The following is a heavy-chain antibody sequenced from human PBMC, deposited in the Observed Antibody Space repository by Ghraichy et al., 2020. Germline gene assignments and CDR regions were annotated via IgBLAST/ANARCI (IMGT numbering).Heavy chain of an antibody. J-gene: IGHJ2*01. CDR2: IYYSGST. CDR3: ARAPYGSGSYMGWYFDL. D-gene: IGHD3-10*01. V-gene: IGHV4-59*01. Sequence: SETLSLTCTVSGGSISSYYWSWIRQPPGKGLEWIGYIYYSGSTNYNPSLKSRVTISVDTSKNQFSLKLSSVTAADTAVYYCARAPYGSGSYMGWYFDLWGRGTLVTVSS. CDR1: GGSISSYY.